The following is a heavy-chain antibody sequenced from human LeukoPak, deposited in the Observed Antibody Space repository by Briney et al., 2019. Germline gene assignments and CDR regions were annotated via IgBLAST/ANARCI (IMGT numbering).Heavy chain of an antibody. CDR1: GFTFSKSW. Sequence: GGSLRLSCAASGFTFSKSWTSWVRQAPGKGLEWVACIMEDGSVQKYVDSVRGRFTISRDNARSSLYLQMNCLRVEDTAVYYCATSLSGWGTYHYMDVWGKGTTVTISS. CDR3: ATSLSGWGTYHYMDV. D-gene: IGHD6-19*01. V-gene: IGHV3-7*01. CDR2: IMEDGSVQ. J-gene: IGHJ6*03.